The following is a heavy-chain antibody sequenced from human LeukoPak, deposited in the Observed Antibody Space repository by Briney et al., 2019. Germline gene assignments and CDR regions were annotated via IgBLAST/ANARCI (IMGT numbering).Heavy chain of an antibody. J-gene: IGHJ4*02. V-gene: IGHV4-61*02. Sequence: SQTPSLTCTVSGGSVTSGNYYWNWIRQPAGKGLEWIGRIYTNGGASYNPSLKSRVTISIDASKNQFSLKLSSVTAADTAVYYCAREPPGYWGQGILVTVSS. CDR2: IYTNGGA. CDR1: GGSVTSGNYY. CDR3: AREPPGY.